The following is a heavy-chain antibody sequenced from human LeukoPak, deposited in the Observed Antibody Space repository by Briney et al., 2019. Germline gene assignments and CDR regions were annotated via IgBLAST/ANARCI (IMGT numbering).Heavy chain of an antibody. CDR1: GGSTSSYY. CDR3: ARGDPTPLDY. Sequence: SETLSLTCTVSGGSTSSYYWSWTRQPPGKGLEWIGYIYYSGSTNYNPSLKSRVTISVDTSKNQFSLKLSSVSAADTAVYYCARGDPTPLDYWGQGTLVTVSS. J-gene: IGHJ4*02. D-gene: IGHD4-23*01. V-gene: IGHV4-59*01. CDR2: IYYSGST.